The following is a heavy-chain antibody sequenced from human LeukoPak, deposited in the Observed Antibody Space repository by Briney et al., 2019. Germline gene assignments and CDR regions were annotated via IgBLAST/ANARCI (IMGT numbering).Heavy chain of an antibody. D-gene: IGHD1-20*01. CDR2: IHPNDAST. V-gene: IGHV5-51*01. Sequence: HGESLKISCKASGYSFASYWIGWVRQTSGKGLEWMAIIHPNDASTIYSPSFQGQVTISADRSITTAYLQWNTLQASDTAIYYRARHNNWAFDYWDRGTLLTVSS. CDR1: GYSFASYW. CDR3: ARHNNWAFDY. J-gene: IGHJ4*02.